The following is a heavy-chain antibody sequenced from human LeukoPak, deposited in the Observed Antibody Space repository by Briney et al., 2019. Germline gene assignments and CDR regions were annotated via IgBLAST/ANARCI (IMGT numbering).Heavy chain of an antibody. V-gene: IGHV4-38-2*01. Sequence: KPSETLSLTCAVSGYSISSGYYWGWIRQPPGKGLEWIGSIYHSGSTYYNPSLKSRVTISVDTSKNQFSLKLSSVTAADTAVYYCARRLAGTEDYWGQGTLVTVSS. CDR2: IYHSGST. CDR1: GYSISSGYY. CDR3: ARRLAGTEDY. J-gene: IGHJ4*02. D-gene: IGHD6-13*01.